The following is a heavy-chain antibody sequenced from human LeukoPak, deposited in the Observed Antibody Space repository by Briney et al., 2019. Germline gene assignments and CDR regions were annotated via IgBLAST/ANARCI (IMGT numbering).Heavy chain of an antibody. J-gene: IGHJ6*02. CDR1: GGSISSSSYY. Sequence: PSETLSLTCTVSGGSISSSSYYWGWIRQPPGKGLEWIGSIYYSGSTYYNPSLKSRVTISVDTSKNQFSLKLHSVTAADTAVYYCARDKHFSVRRNYYYYYGMDVWGQGTTVTVSS. V-gene: IGHV4-39*01. D-gene: IGHD3-10*02. CDR2: IYYSGST. CDR3: ARDKHFSVRRNYYYYYGMDV.